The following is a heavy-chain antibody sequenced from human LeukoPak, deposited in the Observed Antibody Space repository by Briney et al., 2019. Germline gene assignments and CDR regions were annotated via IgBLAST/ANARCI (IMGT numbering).Heavy chain of an antibody. Sequence: SSQTLSLTCVVSGDSISSGAYSWSWIRQPPGKGLEWIGYIFHTGSTFYNPSLKSRLTISVDNSKNQFSLRLSPVTAADTAVYYCARELWFANAPGSWLDPWGQGTLVTVSS. J-gene: IGHJ5*02. CDR1: GDSISSGAYS. CDR2: IFHTGST. D-gene: IGHD3-10*01. CDR3: ARELWFANAPGSWLDP. V-gene: IGHV4-30-2*01.